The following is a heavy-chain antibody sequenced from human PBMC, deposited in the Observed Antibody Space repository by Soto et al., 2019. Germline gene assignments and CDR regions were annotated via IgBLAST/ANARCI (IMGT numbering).Heavy chain of an antibody. Sequence: GGSLRLSCAASGFTFDDYAMHWVRQAPGKGLEWVSGISWNSGSIGYADSVKGRFTISRDNAKNSLYLQMNSLRAEDTALYYCAKGVVAVRWNALDIWGQGTMVTVSS. CDR2: ISWNSGSI. CDR1: GFTFDDYA. D-gene: IGHD2-2*01. V-gene: IGHV3-9*01. J-gene: IGHJ3*02. CDR3: AKGVVAVRWNALDI.